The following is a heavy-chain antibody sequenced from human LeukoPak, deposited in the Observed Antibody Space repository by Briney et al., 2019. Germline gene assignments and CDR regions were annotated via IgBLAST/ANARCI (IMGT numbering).Heavy chain of an antibody. V-gene: IGHV4-34*01. CDR3: ARTFWCSGGSCYSY. J-gene: IGHJ4*02. Sequence: SETLSLTCAVYGGSFSGYYWSWIRQPPGKGLEWIGEINHSGSTNYNPSLKSRVTISVDTSKNQFSLKLSSVTAADTAVHYCARTFWCSGGSCYSYWGQGTLVTVSS. CDR2: INHSGST. CDR1: GGSFSGYY. D-gene: IGHD2-15*01.